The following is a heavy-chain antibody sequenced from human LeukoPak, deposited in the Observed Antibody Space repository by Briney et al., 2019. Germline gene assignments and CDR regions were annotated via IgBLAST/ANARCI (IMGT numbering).Heavy chain of an antibody. Sequence: PGGSLRLSCAASGFIFTNYFMSWVRQAPGKGLEWVASIKHDGSDKYYVDSVKGRFTISRDNAKNSLYLQMNSLRAEDTAVYYCARNSGWFRFDYWGQGTLVTVSS. CDR3: ARNSGWFRFDY. D-gene: IGHD6-19*01. CDR1: GFIFTNYF. J-gene: IGHJ4*02. V-gene: IGHV3-7*03. CDR2: IKHDGSDK.